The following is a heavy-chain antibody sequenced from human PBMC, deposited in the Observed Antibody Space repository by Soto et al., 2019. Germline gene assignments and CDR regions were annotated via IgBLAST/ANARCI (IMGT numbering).Heavy chain of an antibody. D-gene: IGHD3-10*01. J-gene: IGHJ6*02. Sequence: ASVKVSCKASGGTFSSYAISWVRQAPGQGLEWMGGIIPIFGTANYAQKVQGRVTITADESTSTAYMELSSLRSEDTAVYYCARHYHVTYYYGSGSYDRRPYYYYYYGMDVWGQGTTVTVSS. V-gene: IGHV1-69*13. CDR1: GGTFSSYA. CDR3: ARHYHVTYYYGSGSYDRRPYYYYYYGMDV. CDR2: IIPIFGTA.